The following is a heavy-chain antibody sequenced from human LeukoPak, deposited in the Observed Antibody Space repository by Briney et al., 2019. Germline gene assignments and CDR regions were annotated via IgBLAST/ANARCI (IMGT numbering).Heavy chain of an antibody. J-gene: IGHJ4*02. D-gene: IGHD5-24*01. V-gene: IGHV3-53*01. Sequence: PGGSLRLSCAASGFTFSSYAMHWVCQAPGKGLEWVSAIYSGGSTYYADSVKGRFTISRDNSKNTLYLQMNSLRAEDTAVYYCASCKDGYNYFGYWGQGTLVTVSS. CDR1: GFTFSSYA. CDR3: ASCKDGYNYFGY. CDR2: IYSGGST.